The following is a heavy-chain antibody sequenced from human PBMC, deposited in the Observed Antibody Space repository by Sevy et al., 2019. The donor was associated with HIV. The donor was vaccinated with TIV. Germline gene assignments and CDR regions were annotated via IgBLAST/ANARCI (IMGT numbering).Heavy chain of an antibody. CDR2: IIPIFGTP. J-gene: IGHJ3*02. Sequence: ASVKVSCKASGDTFSTYGLSWVRQAPGQGLEWMGGIIPIFGTPNYAQKFQGRVTITADESASPAYMKLSSLRSEDTALYYCAREGGVATTGDHDAFDIWGHGTLVTVSS. V-gene: IGHV1-69*13. D-gene: IGHD1-1*01. CDR1: GDTFSTYG. CDR3: AREGGVATTGDHDAFDI.